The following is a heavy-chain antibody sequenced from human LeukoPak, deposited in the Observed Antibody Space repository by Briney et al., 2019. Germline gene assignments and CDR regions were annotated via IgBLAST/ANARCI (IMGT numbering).Heavy chain of an antibody. CDR1: GFTVSSNY. D-gene: IGHD3-22*01. J-gene: IGHJ3*02. Sequence: GGSLRLSCAASGFTVSSNYMSWVRQAPGKGLEWVSVIYSGGSTYYADSVKGRFTISRDNSKNTLYLQMNSLRAEDTAVYYCAKDLYYYDSSGPFGAFDIWGQGTMVTVSS. CDR3: AKDLYYYDSSGPFGAFDI. V-gene: IGHV3-53*01. CDR2: IYSGGST.